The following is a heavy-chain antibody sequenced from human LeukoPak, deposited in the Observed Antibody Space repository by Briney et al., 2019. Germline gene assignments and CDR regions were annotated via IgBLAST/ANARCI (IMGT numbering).Heavy chain of an antibody. D-gene: IGHD6-6*01. CDR3: ARVGLYSSSSAHYFDY. Sequence: ASVKVSCKVSGYTLTELSMHWVRQAPGQGLEWMGWINPNSGGTNYAQKFQGRVTMTRDTSISTAYMELSRLRSDDTAVYYCARVGLYSSSSAHYFDYWGQGTLVTVSS. J-gene: IGHJ4*02. CDR1: GYTLTELS. CDR2: INPNSGGT. V-gene: IGHV1-2*02.